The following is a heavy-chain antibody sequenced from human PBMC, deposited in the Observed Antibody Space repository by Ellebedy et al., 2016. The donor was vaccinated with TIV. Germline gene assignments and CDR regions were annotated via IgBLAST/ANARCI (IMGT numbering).Heavy chain of an antibody. D-gene: IGHD2-8*01. V-gene: IGHV4-59*01. CDR1: GGSTSSYY. CDR3: ARVGRGPDVLTADY. J-gene: IGHJ4*02. CDR2: IYYSGST. Sequence: MPSETLSLTCTVSGGSTSSYYWSWIRQPPGKGLEWIGYIYYSGSTNYNPSLKSRVTISVDTSKNQFSLKLSSVTAADTAVYYCARVGRGPDVLTADYWGQGTLVTVSS.